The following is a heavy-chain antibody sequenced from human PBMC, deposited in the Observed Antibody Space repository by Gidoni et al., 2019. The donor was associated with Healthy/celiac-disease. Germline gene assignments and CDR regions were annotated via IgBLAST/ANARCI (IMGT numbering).Heavy chain of an antibody. CDR2: ISSSGSTI. CDR1: GFTFSAYY. V-gene: IGHV3-11*01. Sequence: QVQLVESVGGLVKPGGSLRRSCAASGFTFSAYYMSWIRQAPGKGLEWVSYISSSGSTIYYADSVKGRFTISRDNAKNSLYLQMNSLRAEDTAVYYCARDPSGWFPSYYSYGMDVWGQGTTVTVSS. D-gene: IGHD6-19*01. CDR3: ARDPSGWFPSYYSYGMDV. J-gene: IGHJ6*02.